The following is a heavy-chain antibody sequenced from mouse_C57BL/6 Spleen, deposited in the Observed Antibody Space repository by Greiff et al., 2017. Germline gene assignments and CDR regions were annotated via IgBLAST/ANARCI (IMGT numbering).Heavy chain of an antibody. Sequence: VQLQQSGAELVKPGASVKLSCTASGFNIKDYYMHWVKQRTEQGLEWIGRIDPEDGETKYAPKFPGKATITADTSSNTAYLQLSSLTSEDTAVYYCARSYYDYDEGAWFAYWGQGTLVTVSA. CDR1: GFNIKDYY. J-gene: IGHJ3*01. V-gene: IGHV14-2*01. CDR2: IDPEDGET. D-gene: IGHD2-4*01. CDR3: ARSYYDYDEGAWFAY.